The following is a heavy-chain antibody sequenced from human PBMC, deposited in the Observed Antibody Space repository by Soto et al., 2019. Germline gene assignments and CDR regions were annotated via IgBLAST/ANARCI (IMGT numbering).Heavy chain of an antibody. D-gene: IGHD3-10*01. CDR1: GFTFSSYA. CDR2: ISYDGSNK. CDR3: ASFNRVRGVITYYFYYRMDV. J-gene: IGHJ6*02. V-gene: IGHV3-30-3*01. Sequence: QVQLVESGGGVVQPGRSLRLSCAASGFTFSSYAMHWVRQAPGKGLEWVAVISYDGSNKYYSDSVKGRFTISRDNSKNTLYQQMNSLRAENTAVYYCASFNRVRGVITYYFYYRMDVWGQGTTVTVSS.